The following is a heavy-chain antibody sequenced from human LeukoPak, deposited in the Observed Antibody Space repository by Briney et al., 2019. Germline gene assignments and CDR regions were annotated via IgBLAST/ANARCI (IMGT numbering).Heavy chain of an antibody. Sequence: VASVKVSCKASGYTFTSYYMHWVRQAPGQGLEWMGWINPNSGGTNYAQKFQGRVTMTRDTSISTAYMELSRLRSDDTAVYYCARGPERITMVRGVIRTTLDYWGQGTLVTVSS. CDR2: INPNSGGT. CDR1: GYTFTSYY. CDR3: ARGPERITMVRGVIRTTLDY. V-gene: IGHV1-2*02. J-gene: IGHJ4*02. D-gene: IGHD3-10*01.